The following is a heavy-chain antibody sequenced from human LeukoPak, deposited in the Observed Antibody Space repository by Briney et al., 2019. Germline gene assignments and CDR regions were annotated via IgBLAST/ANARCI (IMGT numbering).Heavy chain of an antibody. CDR3: AGGATTAYSSGWYWDYFDY. CDR2: IYTSGST. D-gene: IGHD6-19*01. J-gene: IGHJ4*02. Sequence: SETLSLTCGVSGGSISSDYWSWIRQPAGKGLEWIGRIYTSGSTNYNPSLKSRVTISVDTSKNQFSLKLSSVTAADTAVYYCAGGATTAYSSGWYWDYFDYWGQGTLVTVSS. CDR1: GGSISSDY. V-gene: IGHV4-4*07.